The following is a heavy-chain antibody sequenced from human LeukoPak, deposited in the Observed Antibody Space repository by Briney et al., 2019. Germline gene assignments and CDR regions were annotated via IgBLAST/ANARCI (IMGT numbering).Heavy chain of an antibody. D-gene: IGHD6-13*01. Sequence: ASVKVSCKASGGTFSSYAISWVRQAPGQGLEWMGGIIPIFGTANYAQKSQGRVTITTDESTSTAYMELSSLRSEDTAVYYCARVGIAAGGLGYYYMDVWGKGTTVTVSS. CDR2: IIPIFGTA. J-gene: IGHJ6*03. V-gene: IGHV1-69*05. CDR3: ARVGIAAGGLGYYYMDV. CDR1: GGTFSSYA.